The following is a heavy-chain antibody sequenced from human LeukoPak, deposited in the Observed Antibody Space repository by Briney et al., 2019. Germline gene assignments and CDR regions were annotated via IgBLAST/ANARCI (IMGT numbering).Heavy chain of an antibody. CDR1: GGSFSGYY. D-gene: IGHD2-2*01. CDR2: INHSGST. CDR3: ARPSEWGCSSTSCYFGY. Sequence: PSETLSLTCAVYGGSFSGYYWSWIRQPPGKGLEWIGEINHSGSTNYNPSLKSRVTISVDTSKNQFSLKLSSVTAADTAVYYCARPSEWGCSSTSCYFGYWGQGTLVTVSS. J-gene: IGHJ4*02. V-gene: IGHV4-34*01.